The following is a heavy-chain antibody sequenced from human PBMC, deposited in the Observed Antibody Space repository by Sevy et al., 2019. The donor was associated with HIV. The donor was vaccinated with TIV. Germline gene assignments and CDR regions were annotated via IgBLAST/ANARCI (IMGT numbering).Heavy chain of an antibody. J-gene: IGHJ4*02. V-gene: IGHV3-23*01. Sequence: GGSLRLSCAASGFTFSSYAMSWVRQAPGKGLEWVSAISGSGGSTYYADSVKGRFTISRDNSKNTLYLQMNSLRAEDTAVYYCAKGTHYDFCSGPDYWGQGTLVTVSS. CDR3: AKGTHYDFCSGPDY. CDR2: ISGSGGST. D-gene: IGHD3-3*01. CDR1: GFTFSSYA.